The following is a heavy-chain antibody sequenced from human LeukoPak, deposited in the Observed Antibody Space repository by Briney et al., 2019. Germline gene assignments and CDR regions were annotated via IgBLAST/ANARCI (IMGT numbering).Heavy chain of an antibody. CDR3: ARDDPSIAVAGRD. D-gene: IGHD6-19*01. CDR2: ISAYNGNT. Sequence: ASVKVSCKASGYTFTSYGISWVRQAPGQGLEWMGWISAYNGNTNYAQKLQGRVTMTTDTSTSTAYTELRSLRSDDTAVYYCARDDPSIAVAGRDWGQGTLVTVSS. V-gene: IGHV1-18*01. CDR1: GYTFTSYG. J-gene: IGHJ4*02.